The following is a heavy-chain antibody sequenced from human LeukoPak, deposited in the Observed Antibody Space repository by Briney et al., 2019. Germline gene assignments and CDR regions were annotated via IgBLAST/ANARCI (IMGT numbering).Heavy chain of an antibody. D-gene: IGHD2-2*01. CDR2: ISSGTTYI. V-gene: IGHV3-21*01. Sequence: GGSLRLSCAASGFTFSSYSMNWVRQAPGKGLEWVSSISSGTTYIYYADSVKGRFTISRDNAKNSLYLQMNSLRAEDTAVYYCAGAPCLGTTSCRYFDYWGQGTLVTVSS. CDR1: GFTFSSYS. CDR3: AGAPCLGTTSCRYFDY. J-gene: IGHJ4*02.